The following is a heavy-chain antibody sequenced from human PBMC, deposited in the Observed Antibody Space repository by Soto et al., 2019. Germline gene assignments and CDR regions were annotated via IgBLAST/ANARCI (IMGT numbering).Heavy chain of an antibody. D-gene: IGHD4-17*01. CDR1: GGSISSSSYY. CDR2: IYYSGST. Sequence: SETLSLTCTVSGGSISSSSYYWGWIRQPPGKGLEWIGSIYYSGSTYYNPSLKSRVTISVDTSKNQFSLKLSSVTAADTAVYYCARHHDYGDYFDYWGQGTLVTVSS. J-gene: IGHJ4*02. CDR3: ARHHDYGDYFDY. V-gene: IGHV4-39*01.